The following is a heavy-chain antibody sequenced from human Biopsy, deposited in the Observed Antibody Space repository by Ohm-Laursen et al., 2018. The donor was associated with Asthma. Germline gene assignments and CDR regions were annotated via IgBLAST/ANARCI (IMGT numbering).Heavy chain of an antibody. CDR2: IYYSGTT. CDR3: VRGSSSWHHGPFHYYYGLDV. V-gene: IGHV4-39*01. D-gene: IGHD6-13*01. Sequence: GTLSLTCSLSSGSGGYMRSGNYYWGWIRQPPGKGLEWIGSIYYSGTTYYTPSHESRVTVSAHTSTTQFSRKTSSVTAADTAVYYCVRGSSSWHHGPFHYYYGLDVWGQGTTATVSS. J-gene: IGHJ6*02. CDR1: SGSGGYMRSGNYY.